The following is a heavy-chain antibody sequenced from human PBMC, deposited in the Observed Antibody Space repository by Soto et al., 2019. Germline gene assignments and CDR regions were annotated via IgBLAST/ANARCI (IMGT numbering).Heavy chain of an antibody. CDR1: GFTFSSYA. D-gene: IGHD3-22*01. CDR3: AKVFYYYDSSGYYYFDY. V-gene: IGHV3-23*01. CDR2: ISGSGSTI. J-gene: IGHJ4*02. Sequence: GGSLRLSCAASGFTFSSYAVSWVRQAPGKXPEWISSISGSGSTIYDADSVKGRFTISRDNSKNTLYLQMSSLRAEDTAVYYCAKVFYYYDSSGYYYFDYWGQGTLVTVSS.